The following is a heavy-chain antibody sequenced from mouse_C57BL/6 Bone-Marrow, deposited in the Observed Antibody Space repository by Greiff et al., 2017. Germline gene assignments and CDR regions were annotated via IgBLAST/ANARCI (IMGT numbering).Heavy chain of an antibody. D-gene: IGHD1-1*01. V-gene: IGHV1-55*01. CDR2: IYPGSGST. CDR1: GYTFTSYW. Sequence: QVQLQQPGAELVKPGASVKMSCKASGYTFTSYWITWVKQRPGQGLEWIGDIYPGSGSTNYNEKFKRKATLTVDTSSSTAYMQLSSLTSEDSAVYYCARKGDGSLYYFDYWGQGTTLTVSS. J-gene: IGHJ2*01. CDR3: ARKGDGSLYYFDY.